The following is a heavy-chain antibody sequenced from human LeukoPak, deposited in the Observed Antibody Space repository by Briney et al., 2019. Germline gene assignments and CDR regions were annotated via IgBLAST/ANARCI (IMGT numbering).Heavy chain of an antibody. J-gene: IGHJ4*02. V-gene: IGHV3-23*01. CDR1: GFAFTNYG. D-gene: IGHD3-10*01. CDR3: AKEDDYYGSGSYYTASGY. CDR2: VTASGGTT. Sequence: PGGSLRLSCTASGFAFTNYGMNWVRQAPGKGLEWVSGVTASGGTTYYADSVKGRFTISRDNSKNTLYLQMNSLRAEDTAVYYCAKEDDYYGSGSYYTASGYWGQGTLVTVSS.